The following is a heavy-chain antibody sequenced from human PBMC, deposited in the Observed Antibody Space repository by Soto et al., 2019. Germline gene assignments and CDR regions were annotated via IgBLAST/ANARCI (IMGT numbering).Heavy chain of an antibody. J-gene: IGHJ5*01. D-gene: IGHD6-19*01. CDR2: IFYSGST. CDR3: ARAEVAVAGSVWFDA. V-gene: IGHV4-30-4*01. CDR1: GDSITSGDYY. Sequence: SETLSLTCTVSGDSITSGDYYWSWVRQPPGKGLEWIGYIFYSGSTYYKASLKSRVTISLDMSRNQFSLKLTSVTAADTAVYYCARAEVAVAGSVWFDAWGQGTLVTVSS.